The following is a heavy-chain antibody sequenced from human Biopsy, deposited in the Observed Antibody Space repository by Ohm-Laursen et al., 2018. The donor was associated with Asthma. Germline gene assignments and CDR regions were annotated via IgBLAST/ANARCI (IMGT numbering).Heavy chain of an antibody. J-gene: IGHJ4*01. CDR2: ISFDGSNK. Sequence: SLRLSCAASGFTFSNYGMHRVRQAPGKGLDWVAVISFDGSNKNYTDSVKGRFTISRDNSRNTLHLQMNSLRAEDTAVYYCAKDVFPGWELRRGPDFWGRGTLVTVSS. V-gene: IGHV3-30*18. CDR1: GFTFSNYG. CDR3: AKDVFPGWELRRGPDF. D-gene: IGHD1-26*01.